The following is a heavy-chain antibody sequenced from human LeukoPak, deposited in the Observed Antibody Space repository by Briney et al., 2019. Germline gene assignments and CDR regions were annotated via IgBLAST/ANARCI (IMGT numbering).Heavy chain of an antibody. Sequence: SETLSLTCTVSGGSISSYYWSWIRQPPGKGLEWIGYIYYSGSTNYNPSLKSRVTISVDTSKNQFSLKLSSVTAADTAVYYCARGGRTYYDFWSGYGFDYWGQGTLVTVSS. CDR2: IYYSGST. V-gene: IGHV4-59*01. D-gene: IGHD3-3*01. J-gene: IGHJ4*02. CDR3: ARGGRTYYDFWSGYGFDY. CDR1: GGSISSYY.